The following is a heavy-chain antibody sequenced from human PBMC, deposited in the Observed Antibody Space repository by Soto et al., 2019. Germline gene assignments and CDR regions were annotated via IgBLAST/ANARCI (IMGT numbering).Heavy chain of an antibody. CDR2: IWYDGSIK. Sequence: GGSLRLSCAASGFTFDTYGMHWVRQVPGKWLQWVAVIWYDGSIKYYADSVRGRFTVSRDNSRNTLYLQMNSLRDEDTAVYYCARIDCTGNNCNPYYHYGMDVWGQGXTVTVYS. J-gene: IGHJ6*02. CDR3: ARIDCTGNNCNPYYHYGMDV. V-gene: IGHV3-33*01. CDR1: GFTFDTYG. D-gene: IGHD2-8*02.